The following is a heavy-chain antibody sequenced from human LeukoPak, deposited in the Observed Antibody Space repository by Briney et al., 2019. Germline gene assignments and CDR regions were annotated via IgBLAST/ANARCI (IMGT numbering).Heavy chain of an antibody. D-gene: IGHD1-26*01. V-gene: IGHV3-7*01. CDR3: ARDASGSFYDS. Sequence: GGSLRLSCAASGFTFSAYWMTWVRQAPGKGLEWVANIKQDGSEKYYVDSVKGRFTISRDNAKNSLYLQMNSLRAEDTAIYYCARDASGSFYDSWGQGTLVTVSS. J-gene: IGHJ5*01. CDR2: IKQDGSEK. CDR1: GFTFSAYW.